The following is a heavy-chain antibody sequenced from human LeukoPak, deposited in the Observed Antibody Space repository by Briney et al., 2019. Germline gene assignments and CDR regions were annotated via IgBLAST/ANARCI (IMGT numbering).Heavy chain of an antibody. D-gene: IGHD5-24*01. J-gene: IGHJ4*02. Sequence: PSETLSLTCTVSGGSISSSYWSWIRQPPGKGLEWIGYIYYSGSTNYNPSLKSRVTISVDTSKKQFSLNLSSVTAADTAVYYCASLDGEDGYILFDYWGQGTLVTVSS. CDR2: IYYSGST. V-gene: IGHV4-59*01. CDR1: GGSISSSY. CDR3: ASLDGEDGYILFDY.